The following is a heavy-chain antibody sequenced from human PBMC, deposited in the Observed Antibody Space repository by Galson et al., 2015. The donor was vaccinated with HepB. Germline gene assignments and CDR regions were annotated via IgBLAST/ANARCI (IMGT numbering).Heavy chain of an antibody. Sequence: SLRLSCAASGFTFSSYGMHWVRQAPGKGLEWVAVISYDGSNKYYADSVKGRFTISRDNSKNTLYLQMNSLRAEDTAVYYCALQRGPYGDYEGYFDYWGQGTLVTVSS. CDR1: GFTFSSYG. D-gene: IGHD4-17*01. J-gene: IGHJ4*02. V-gene: IGHV3-30*03. CDR2: ISYDGSNK. CDR3: ALQRGPYGDYEGYFDY.